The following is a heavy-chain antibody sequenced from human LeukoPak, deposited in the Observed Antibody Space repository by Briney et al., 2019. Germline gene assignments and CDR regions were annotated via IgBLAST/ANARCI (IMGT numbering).Heavy chain of an antibody. V-gene: IGHV3-74*01. J-gene: IGHJ6*04. D-gene: IGHD1-1*01. CDR2: INSDGSST. CDR3: ARGGWVERPDYYGMDV. CDR1: GFTFSSYW. Sequence: PGGSLRLSCAASGFTFSSYWMHWVRQAPGKGLVWVSRINSDGSSTSYADSVKGRFTISRDNAKNTLYLQMNSLRAEDTAVYYCARGGWVERPDYYGMDVWGKGTTVTVSS.